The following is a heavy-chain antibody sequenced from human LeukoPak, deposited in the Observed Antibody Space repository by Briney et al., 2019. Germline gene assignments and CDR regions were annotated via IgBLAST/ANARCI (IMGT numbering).Heavy chain of an antibody. D-gene: IGHD5-12*01. J-gene: IGHJ6*03. CDR3: ARIVATNYYYMDV. CDR2: INHSGST. CDR1: GGSFSGYY. Sequence: SETLSLTCAVYGGSFSGYYWSWIRQPPGKGLEWIGEINHSGSTNYNPSLKSRVTISVDTSKNQFSLKLSSVTAADTAVYYCARIVATNYYYMDVWAKGPRSPSP. V-gene: IGHV4-34*01.